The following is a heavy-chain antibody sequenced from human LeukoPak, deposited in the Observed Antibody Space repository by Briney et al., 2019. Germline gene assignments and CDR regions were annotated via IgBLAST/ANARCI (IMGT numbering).Heavy chain of an antibody. CDR1: GGSISTYY. D-gene: IGHD5-18*01. J-gene: IGHJ4*02. V-gene: IGHV4-59*12. Sequence: SETLSLTCTVSGGSISTYYWSWIRQPPGKGLEWIGYIYYSESSNYNPSLKSRVTISLDTSKNQFSLRLSSVTAADTAVYYCARDSGYSYGPFDYWGQGTLVTVSS. CDR2: IYYSESS. CDR3: ARDSGYSYGPFDY.